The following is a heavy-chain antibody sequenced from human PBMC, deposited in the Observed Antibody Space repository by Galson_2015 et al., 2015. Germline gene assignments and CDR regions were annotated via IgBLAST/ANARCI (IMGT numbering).Heavy chain of an antibody. CDR1: GFTFSDYY. J-gene: IGHJ4*02. CDR2: ISSRGSTI. CDR3: ARVEGPLVVTAIPGFDY. D-gene: IGHD2-21*02. V-gene: IGHV3-11*01. Sequence: SPRLSCAASGFTFSDYYMSWIRQAPGKGLEWVSYISSRGSTIYYADSVKGRFTISRDNAKNSLYLQMNSLRAEDTAVYYCARVEGPLVVTAIPGFDYWGQGTLVTVSS.